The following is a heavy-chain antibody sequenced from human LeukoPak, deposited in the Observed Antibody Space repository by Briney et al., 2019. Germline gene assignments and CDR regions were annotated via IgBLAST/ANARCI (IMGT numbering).Heavy chain of an antibody. Sequence: QAGGSLRLSCAASGFTFSSYGMHWVRQAPSKGLEWVAFIRYDGSNKYYADSVKGRFTISRDNSKNTLYLQMNSLRAEDTAVYYCAKDHVRYFDWLTPYYMDVWGKGTTVTVSS. CDR1: GFTFSSYG. J-gene: IGHJ6*03. D-gene: IGHD3-9*01. V-gene: IGHV3-30*02. CDR3: AKDHVRYFDWLTPYYMDV. CDR2: IRYDGSNK.